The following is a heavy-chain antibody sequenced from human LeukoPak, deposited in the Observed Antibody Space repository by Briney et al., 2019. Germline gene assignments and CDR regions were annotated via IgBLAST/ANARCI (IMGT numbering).Heavy chain of an antibody. CDR3: ARSSQPDGWYSSGWYEDY. V-gene: IGHV3-7*01. J-gene: IGHJ4*02. CDR1: GFTFSSYW. Sequence: GGSLRLSCAASGFTFSSYWMSWVRQAPGKGLEWVANIKQDGSEKYYVDSVKGRLTISRDNTKNSLYLQMNSLRAEDTAVYYCARSSQPDGWYSSGWYEDYWGQGTLVTVSS. D-gene: IGHD6-19*01. CDR2: IKQDGSEK.